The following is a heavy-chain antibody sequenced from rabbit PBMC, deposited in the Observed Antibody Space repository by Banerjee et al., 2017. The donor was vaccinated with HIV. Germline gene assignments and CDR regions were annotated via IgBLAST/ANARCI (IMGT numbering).Heavy chain of an antibody. CDR2: IYTGDGST. V-gene: IGHV1S45*01. D-gene: IGHD4-2*01. CDR3: ARGGVYAGDGYAL. J-gene: IGHJ4*01. CDR1: GFSFSSNYY. Sequence: QEQLEESGGDLVKPGASLTLTCTASGFSFSSNYYMCWVRQAPGKGLEWIACIYTGDGSTYYANWAKGRFTISKTSSTTVTLQMTSLTAADTATYFCARGGVYAGDGYALWGPGTSSPS.